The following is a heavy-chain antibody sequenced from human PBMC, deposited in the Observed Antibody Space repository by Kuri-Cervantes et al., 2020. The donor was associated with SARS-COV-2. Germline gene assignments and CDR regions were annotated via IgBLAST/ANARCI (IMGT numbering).Heavy chain of an antibody. Sequence: GGSLRLSCAACGFTFSSYDMHWVRQATGKGLEWVSAIGTAGDTYYPGSVKGQFTISRENAKNSLYLQMNSLRAEDTAVYYCARVPNVVPAAIGGGYWGQGTLVTVSS. D-gene: IGHD2-2*02. CDR3: ARVPNVVPAAIGGGY. CDR1: GFTFSSYD. J-gene: IGHJ4*02. V-gene: IGHV3-13*03. CDR2: IGTAGDT.